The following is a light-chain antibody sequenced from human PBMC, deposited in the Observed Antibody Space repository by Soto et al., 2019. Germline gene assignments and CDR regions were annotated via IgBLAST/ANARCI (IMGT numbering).Light chain of an antibody. Sequence: NFLTQSPATLSLSPGERATLSCRANQSVGIYLAWYQQKPGQAPRLLIYDAFQRATGIPARFSGSGSGTDFTLTISSLEPEDFAVYYCQQRSNWSPPFTFGPGTKVEMK. CDR3: QQRSNWSPPFT. V-gene: IGKV3-11*01. CDR1: QSVGIY. J-gene: IGKJ2*01. CDR2: DAF.